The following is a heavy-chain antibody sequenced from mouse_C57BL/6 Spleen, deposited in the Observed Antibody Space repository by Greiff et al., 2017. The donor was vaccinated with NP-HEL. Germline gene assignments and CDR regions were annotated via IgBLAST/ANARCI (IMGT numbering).Heavy chain of an antibody. V-gene: IGHV1-42*01. CDR1: GYSFTGYY. CDR3: ARDYYGSSYVYFDY. Sequence: EVQLQQSGPELVKPGASVKISCKASGYSFTGYYMNWVKQSPEKSLEWIGEINPSTGGTTYNQKFKAKATLTVDKSSSTAYMQLKSLTSEDSAVYYCARDYYGSSYVYFDYWGQGTTLTVSS. CDR2: INPSTGGT. D-gene: IGHD1-1*01. J-gene: IGHJ2*01.